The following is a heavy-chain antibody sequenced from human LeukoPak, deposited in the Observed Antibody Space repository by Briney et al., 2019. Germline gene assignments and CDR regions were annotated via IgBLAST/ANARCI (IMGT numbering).Heavy chain of an antibody. CDR2: IIPIFGTA. V-gene: IGHV1-69*05. CDR1: GYTFTGYY. J-gene: IGHJ4*02. CDR3: ARAARCSGGSCYSMDY. Sequence: SVKVSCKASGYTFTGYYMHWVRQAPGQGLEWMGGIIPIFGTANYAQKFQGRVTITTDESTSTAYMELSSLRSEDTAVYYCARAARCSGGSCYSMDYWGQGTLVTVSS. D-gene: IGHD2-15*01.